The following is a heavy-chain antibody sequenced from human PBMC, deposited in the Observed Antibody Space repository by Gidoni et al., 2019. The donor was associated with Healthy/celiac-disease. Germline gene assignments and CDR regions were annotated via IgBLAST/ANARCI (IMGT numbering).Heavy chain of an antibody. CDR3: ARDSDYYDSSGDAFDI. D-gene: IGHD3-22*01. J-gene: IGHJ3*02. CDR2: INPNSGCT. CDR1: GDTFTGYD. Sequence: QVQLVQSGAEVKKPGASVKVSCKASGDTFTGYDMHWVRQAPGQGLEWMGRINPNSGCTNYAQKFQGRVTITRDTSISTAYMELSRLRSDDTAVYYCARDSDYYDSSGDAFDIWGQGTMVTVSS. V-gene: IGHV1-2*06.